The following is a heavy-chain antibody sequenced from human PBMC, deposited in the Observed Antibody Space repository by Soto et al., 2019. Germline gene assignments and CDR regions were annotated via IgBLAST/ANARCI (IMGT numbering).Heavy chain of an antibody. V-gene: IGHV3-11*01. CDR3: ARGGGSSPFDY. Sequence: GGSLRLSSAASGFTFSDHYMAWFRQTPERGLEWLAYISHRSLTIYHARSVKDRFTISRDDATDSIYLQMNNLRVEDTAVCFCARGGGSSPFDYWGQGTVVTVSS. J-gene: IGHJ4*02. CDR1: GFTFSDHY. D-gene: IGHD6-6*01. CDR2: ISHRSLTI.